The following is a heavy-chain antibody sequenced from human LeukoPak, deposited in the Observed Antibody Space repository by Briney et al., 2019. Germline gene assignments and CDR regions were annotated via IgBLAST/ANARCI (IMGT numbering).Heavy chain of an antibody. J-gene: IGHJ4*02. CDR3: ATHGSGSYRYYFDY. CDR2: ISGSGGST. Sequence: GGSLRLSCAASGFTFSTYAMSWVRQAPGKGLEWVSTISGSGGSTYYADSVKGRFTISRDNSKNTLYLQMNSLRAEDTAVYYCATHGSGSYRYYFDYWGQGTLVTVSS. V-gene: IGHV3-23*01. CDR1: GFTFSTYA. D-gene: IGHD3-10*01.